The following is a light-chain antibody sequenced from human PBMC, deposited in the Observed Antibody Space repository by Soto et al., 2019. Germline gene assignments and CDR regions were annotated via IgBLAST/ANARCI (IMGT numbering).Light chain of an antibody. V-gene: IGLV2-23*03. CDR3: CSYAGNSTFKV. CDR1: SSDVGNYNL. CDR2: EGS. Sequence: QSVLTQPASVCGSPGQSITISCTGTSSDVGNYNLVSWYQQHPGKAPKLMIYEGSKRPSGVSNRFSGSKSGNTASLTISGLQAEDEADYYCCSYAGNSTFKVFGGGTKVTVL. J-gene: IGLJ3*02.